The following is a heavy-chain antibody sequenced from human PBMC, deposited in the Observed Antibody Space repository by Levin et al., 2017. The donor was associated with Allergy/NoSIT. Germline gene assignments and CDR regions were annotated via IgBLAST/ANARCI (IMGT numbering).Heavy chain of an antibody. CDR1: GYSFTSYW. J-gene: IGHJ5*02. CDR2: IYPGDSDT. D-gene: IGHD1-20*01. V-gene: IGHV5-51*01. CDR3: ARHVGAITGTLSNWFDP. Sequence: GESLKISCKGSGYSFTSYWIGWVRQMPGKGLEWMGIIYPGDSDTRYSPSFQGQVTISADKSISTAYLQWSSLKASDTAMYYCARHVGAITGTLSNWFDPWGQGTLVTVSS.